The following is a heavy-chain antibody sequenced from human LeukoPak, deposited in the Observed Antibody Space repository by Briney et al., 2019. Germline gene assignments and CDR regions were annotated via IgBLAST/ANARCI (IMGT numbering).Heavy chain of an antibody. Sequence: SETLSLTCAVYGGSFSGYYWSWIRQPPGKGLEWIGEINHSGSTYYNPSLKSRVTISVDTSKNQFSLKLSSVTAADTAVYYCARRGHSSSPTDYWGQGTLVTVSS. V-gene: IGHV4-34*01. CDR2: INHSGST. CDR3: ARRGHSSSPTDY. CDR1: GGSFSGYY. D-gene: IGHD6-13*01. J-gene: IGHJ4*02.